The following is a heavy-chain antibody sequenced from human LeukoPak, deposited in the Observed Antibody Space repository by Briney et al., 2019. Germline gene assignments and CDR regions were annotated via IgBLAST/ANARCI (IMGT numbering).Heavy chain of an antibody. J-gene: IGHJ6*02. D-gene: IGHD3-10*01. CDR2: ISGYNGNT. V-gene: IGHV1-18*04. Sequence: GASVKVSCEASGYTLTKYGISWVRQAPGQGPEWMGWISGYNGNTNYAQKFQARVTMTTDTSTSTAYMELRDLKSDDTAVYYCGRDYYYGTSAPYNFGIDVWGQGTTVTVSS. CDR3: GRDYYYGTSAPYNFGIDV. CDR1: GYTLTKYG.